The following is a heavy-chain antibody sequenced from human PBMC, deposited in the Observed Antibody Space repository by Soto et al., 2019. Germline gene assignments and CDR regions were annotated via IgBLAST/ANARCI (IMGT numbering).Heavy chain of an antibody. Sequence: SVKVSCKASGGTFSSYAISWVRQAPGQGLEWMGGIIPIFGTANYAQKFQGRVTITADKSTSTAYMELSSRRSEDTAVYYCARDYAVAGLVCNWFEPWGQGTLVTVSS. CDR2: IIPIFGTA. CDR1: GGTFSSYA. D-gene: IGHD6-19*01. J-gene: IGHJ5*02. V-gene: IGHV1-69*06. CDR3: ARDYAVAGLVCNWFEP.